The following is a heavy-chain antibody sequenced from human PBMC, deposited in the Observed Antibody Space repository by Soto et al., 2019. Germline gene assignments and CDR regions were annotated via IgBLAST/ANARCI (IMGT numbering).Heavy chain of an antibody. V-gene: IGHV4-59*11. D-gene: IGHD2-2*01. CDR2: IYYRETT. CDR3: ARGGGSPYHDHEFDY. CDR1: GVSTSNHY. J-gene: IGHJ4*02. Sequence: QVQLQESGPGRVKPSETLSLTCSVSGVSTSNHYWTWIRKPPGQGPEWIGCIYYRETTNYNASFNSRVTISLDTSKNQFSLQLTSVTTADTAVYYCARGGGSPYHDHEFDYWGQGILVTVSS.